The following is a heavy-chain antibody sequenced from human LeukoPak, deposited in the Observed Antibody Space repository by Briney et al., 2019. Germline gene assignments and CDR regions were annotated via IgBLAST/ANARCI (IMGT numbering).Heavy chain of an antibody. CDR3: ARRGAAFDY. CDR2: IYYSGST. V-gene: IGHV4-59*05. CDR1: GASISSYY. J-gene: IGHJ4*02. Sequence: KSSETLSLTCTVSGASISSYYWSWIRQPAGKGLEWIGSIYYSGSTYYNPSLKSRVTISVDTSKNQFSLKLSSVTAADTAVYYCARRGAAFDYWGQGTLVTVSS. D-gene: IGHD4-17*01.